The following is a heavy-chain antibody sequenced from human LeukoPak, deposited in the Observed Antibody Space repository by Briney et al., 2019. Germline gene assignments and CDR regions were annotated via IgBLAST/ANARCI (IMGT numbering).Heavy chain of an antibody. Sequence: PGGSLRLSCAASGFTFSSYWMSWVRQAPGKGLEWVANINQDGSEKYYVDSVKGRFTISRENAKNSLYLQMKSLRAEDTAVYYCARDCGSGWYPYYYYMDVWGKGTTVTVSS. V-gene: IGHV3-7*01. D-gene: IGHD6-19*01. CDR3: ARDCGSGWYPYYYYMDV. CDR1: GFTFSSYW. CDR2: INQDGSEK. J-gene: IGHJ6*03.